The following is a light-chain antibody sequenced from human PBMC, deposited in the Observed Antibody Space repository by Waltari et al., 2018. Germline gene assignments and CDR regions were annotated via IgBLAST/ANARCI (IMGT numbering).Light chain of an antibody. CDR3: QSYDSSLSGNVV. J-gene: IGLJ2*01. CDR1: SSNIGAGYD. CDR2: GNQ. Sequence: QSVLTQPPSVSGAPGQRVTISCTGSSSNIGAGYDVHWYQLLPGTAPKRLIYGNQKRPSEVPDLFSCSKSGTSASLAIAGLQAEDETDYYCQSYDSSLSGNVVFGGGTKLTVL. V-gene: IGLV1-40*01.